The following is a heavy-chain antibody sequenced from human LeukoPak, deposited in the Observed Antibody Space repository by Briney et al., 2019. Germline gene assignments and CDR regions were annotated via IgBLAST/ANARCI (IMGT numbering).Heavy chain of an antibody. D-gene: IGHD6-13*01. CDR1: GFTFSSHA. CDR2: ISGSGAGT. V-gene: IGHV3-23*01. J-gene: IGHJ4*02. CDR3: AKGKYSSSWYLDY. Sequence: PGGSLRLSCAASGFTFSSHAMSWVRQAPGKGLEWVSSISGSGAGTSYADSVRGRFTISRDNSKNTLYLQMNSLRAEDTAVYYCAKGKYSSSWYLDYWGQGTLVTVSS.